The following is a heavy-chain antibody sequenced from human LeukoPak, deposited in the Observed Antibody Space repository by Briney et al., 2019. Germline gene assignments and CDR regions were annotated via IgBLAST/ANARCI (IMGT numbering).Heavy chain of an antibody. D-gene: IGHD5-24*01. J-gene: IGHJ4*02. CDR3: ARDLGGMATITLDY. Sequence: GASVKVSCKASGGTFSSYAISWVRQAPGQGLEWMGRIIPIFGIANYAQKFQGRVTITVDKSTSTAYMELSSLRSEDTAVYYCARDLGGMATITLDYWGQGTLVTVSS. CDR1: GGTFSSYA. CDR2: IIPIFGIA. V-gene: IGHV1-69*04.